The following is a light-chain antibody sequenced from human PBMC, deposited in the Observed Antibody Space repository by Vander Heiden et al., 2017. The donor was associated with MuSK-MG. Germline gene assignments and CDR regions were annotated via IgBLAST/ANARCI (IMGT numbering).Light chain of an antibody. CDR1: QSVSSN. CDR3: HQDNTWGLT. J-gene: IGKJ4*01. V-gene: IGKV3-15*01. CDR2: GAS. Sequence: EIAMTQSPATLSVSPGERATLSCRASQSVSSNLAWYQQKPGQAPRLLIYGASTSATPIPARFSGTGSGTEFTLTIRSLQSEDFAVYYSHQDNTWGLTFGAGTKVEIK.